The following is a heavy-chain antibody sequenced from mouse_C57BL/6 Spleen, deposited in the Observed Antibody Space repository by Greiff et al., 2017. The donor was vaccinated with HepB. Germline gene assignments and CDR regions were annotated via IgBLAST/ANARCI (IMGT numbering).Heavy chain of an antibody. CDR3: TYYYGSSYEAPYYYAMDY. J-gene: IGHJ4*01. D-gene: IGHD1-1*01. V-gene: IGHV1-9*01. CDR2: ILPGSGST. Sequence: VQLQQSGAELMKPGASVKLSCKATGYTFTGYWIEWVKQRPGHGLEWIGEILPGSGSTNYNEKFKGKATFTADTSSNTAYMQLSSLTTEDSAIYYCTYYYGSSYEAPYYYAMDYWGQGTSVTVSS. CDR1: GYTFTGYW.